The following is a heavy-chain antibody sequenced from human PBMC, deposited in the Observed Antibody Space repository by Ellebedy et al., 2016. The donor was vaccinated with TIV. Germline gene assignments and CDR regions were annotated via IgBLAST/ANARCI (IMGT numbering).Heavy chain of an antibody. CDR2: ISGSGGST. J-gene: IGHJ4*02. Sequence: GGSLRLSXAASGFTFSSYAMSWVRQAPGKGLEWVSAISGSGGSTYYADSVKGRFTISRDNAKNSLYLQMNSLRDEDTALYYCAKSIGGYFYVFDYWGQGTLVTVSS. CDR3: AKSIGGYFYVFDY. CDR1: GFTFSSYA. D-gene: IGHD2-21*01. V-gene: IGHV3-23*01.